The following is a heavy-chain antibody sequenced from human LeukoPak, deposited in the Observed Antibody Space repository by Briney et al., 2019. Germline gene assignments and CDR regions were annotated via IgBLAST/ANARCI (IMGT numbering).Heavy chain of an antibody. J-gene: IGHJ4*02. CDR3: TTGYSSSWYY. V-gene: IGHV3-15*01. D-gene: IGHD6-13*01. CDR1: GFTISGAW. CDR2: IRSRTDGGTT. Sequence: GGSLRLSCVASGFTISGAWMSWVRQVPGKGLEWIGHIRSRTDGGTTDYAAPVKGRFTIPRDNSKNTLYLQMNSLKTEDTAVYYCTTGYSSSWYYWGQGTLVTVSS.